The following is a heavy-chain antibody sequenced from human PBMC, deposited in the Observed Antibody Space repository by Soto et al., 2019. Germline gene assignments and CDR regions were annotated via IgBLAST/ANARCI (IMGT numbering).Heavy chain of an antibody. CDR1: GYSFTSYW. J-gene: IGHJ3*02. CDR2: IYPGDSDT. Sequence: GESLKISCKGSGYSFTSYWIGWVCQMPGKGLEWMGIIYPGDSDTRYSPSFQGQVTISVDKSISTAYLQWSSLKASDTAMYYCARRSVYGGLSQSHAFDIWGQGTMVTVSS. D-gene: IGHD4-17*01. CDR3: ARRSVYGGLSQSHAFDI. V-gene: IGHV5-51*01.